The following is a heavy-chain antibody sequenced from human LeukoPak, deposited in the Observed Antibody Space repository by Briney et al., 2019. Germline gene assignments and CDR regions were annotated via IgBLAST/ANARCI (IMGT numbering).Heavy chain of an antibody. CDR2: INPNSGGT. V-gene: IGHV1-2*02. CDR3: ARGKTYDILTGYYEAGYYYGMDV. Sequence: GASVKVSCKASGYTFTGYYMHWVRQAPGQGLEWMGWINPNSGGTNYAQKFQGRVTMTRDTSISTAYMELSRLRSDDTAVYYCARGKTYDILTGYYEAGYYYGMDVWGQGTTVTVSS. CDR1: GYTFTGYY. D-gene: IGHD3-9*01. J-gene: IGHJ6*02.